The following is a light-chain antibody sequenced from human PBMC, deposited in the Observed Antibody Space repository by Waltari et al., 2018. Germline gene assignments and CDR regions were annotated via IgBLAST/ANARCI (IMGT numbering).Light chain of an antibody. Sequence: SYELPQPPSVSVSPGQTARITCSGDALPKQYAYWYQQKPGQAPVLVIYKDSERPSWIPARFSGSSSGTTVTLPISGVQAEDEADYYCQSADSSGTYVFGTGTKVTVL. CDR3: QSADSSGTYV. J-gene: IGLJ1*01. CDR2: KDS. V-gene: IGLV3-25*03. CDR1: ALPKQY.